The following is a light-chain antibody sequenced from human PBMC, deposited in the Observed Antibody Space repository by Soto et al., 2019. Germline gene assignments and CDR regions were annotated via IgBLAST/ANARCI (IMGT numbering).Light chain of an antibody. V-gene: IGLV1-44*01. CDR2: SHN. CDR3: AAGHASRNGGSV. Sequence: QSVLTQRPSASGTPGQRVTISCSGGSSNIGSNTVNWYQQLPGTAPKLLIYSHNQRPSGVPDRFSGSKSGTSASLAISGLQSEDEADYYWAAGHASRNGGSVFGSGTKLTVL. J-gene: IGLJ6*01. CDR1: SSNIGSNT.